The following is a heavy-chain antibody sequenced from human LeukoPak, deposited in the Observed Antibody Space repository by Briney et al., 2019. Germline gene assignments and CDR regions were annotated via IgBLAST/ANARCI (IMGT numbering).Heavy chain of an antibody. CDR2: IYTSGST. CDR3: ARTYGSGTWDWFDP. D-gene: IGHD3-10*01. J-gene: IGHJ5*02. V-gene: IGHV4-4*07. Sequence: SETLSLTCTVSGGSISSYYWSWIRQPVGKGLEWIGRIYTSGSTNYNPSLKSRVTISVDTSKNQFSLKLSSVTAADTAVYYCARTYGSGTWDWFDPWGQGTLVTVSS. CDR1: GGSISSYY.